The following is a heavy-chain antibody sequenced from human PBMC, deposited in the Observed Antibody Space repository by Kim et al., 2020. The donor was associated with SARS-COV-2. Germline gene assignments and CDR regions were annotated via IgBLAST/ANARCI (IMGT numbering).Heavy chain of an antibody. V-gene: IGHV3-23*01. CDR1: GFIFSSYG. Sequence: GGSLRLSCAASGFIFSSYGMSWFRQAPGKGPEWVADISNSGSHTDYADSVKGRFTISRDTSKNTLFLQMESLSAEDTAVYYCAKVLFWGQGTLVNVAS. CDR3: AKVLF. CDR2: ISNSGSHT. J-gene: IGHJ1*01.